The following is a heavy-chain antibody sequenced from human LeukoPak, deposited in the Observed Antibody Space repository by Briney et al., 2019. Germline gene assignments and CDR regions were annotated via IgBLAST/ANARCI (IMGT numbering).Heavy chain of an antibody. V-gene: IGHV3-23*01. J-gene: IGHJ4*02. CDR3: AKTSSMYYDFWSGYYNPPDY. CDR2: ISASGGST. Sequence: GGSLRLSCAASGFTFSSSAMSWVRQVPGKGLEWVSGISASGGSTNYADSVRGRFTISRDNSKNTLYLQMNSLRAEDTAVYYCAKTSSMYYDFWSGYYNPPDYWGQGTLVTVSS. CDR1: GFTFSSSA. D-gene: IGHD3-3*01.